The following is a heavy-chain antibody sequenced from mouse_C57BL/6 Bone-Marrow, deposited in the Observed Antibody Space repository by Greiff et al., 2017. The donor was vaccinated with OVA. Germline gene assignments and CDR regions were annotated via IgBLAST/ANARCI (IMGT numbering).Heavy chain of an antibody. Sequence: EVHLVESGEGLVKPGGSLKLSCAASGFTFSSYAMSWVRQTPEKRLEWVAYISSGGDYTYYADTVKGRFTISRDNARNTLYLQMSSLKSEDTAMYYCTGQLRLRSYYFDYWGQGTTLTVSS. J-gene: IGHJ2*01. D-gene: IGHD3-2*02. CDR2: ISSGGDYT. CDR1: GFTFSSYA. CDR3: TGQLRLRSYYFDY. V-gene: IGHV5-9-1*02.